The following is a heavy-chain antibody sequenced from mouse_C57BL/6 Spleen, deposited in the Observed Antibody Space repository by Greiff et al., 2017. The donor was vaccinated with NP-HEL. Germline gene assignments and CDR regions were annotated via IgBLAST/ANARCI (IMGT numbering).Heavy chain of an antibody. CDR1: GYTFTSYW. J-gene: IGHJ2*01. V-gene: IGHV1-59*01. Sequence: QVQLQQPGAELVRPGTSVKLSCKASGYTFTSYWMHWVKQRPGQGLEWIGVIDPSDSYTNYNQKFKGKATLTVDTSSSTAYMQPSSLTSEDSAVYYCARNKNDFFDYWGQGTTLTVSS. CDR3: ARNKNDFFDY. CDR2: IDPSDSYT.